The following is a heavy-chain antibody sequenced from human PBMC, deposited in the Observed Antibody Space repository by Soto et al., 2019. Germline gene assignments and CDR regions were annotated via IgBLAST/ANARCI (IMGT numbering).Heavy chain of an antibody. CDR2: ISGSGGST. V-gene: IGHV3-23*01. D-gene: IGHD6-13*01. Sequence: PGGSLRLSCAGSGFTFGDSYMSWIRQAPGKGLEWVSAISGSGGSTYYADSVKGRFTISRDNSKNTLYLQMNSLRAEDTAVYYCAKVHNFIAAGSYYGMDVWGQGTTVTVSS. CDR1: GFTFGDSY. CDR3: AKVHNFIAAGSYYGMDV. J-gene: IGHJ6*02.